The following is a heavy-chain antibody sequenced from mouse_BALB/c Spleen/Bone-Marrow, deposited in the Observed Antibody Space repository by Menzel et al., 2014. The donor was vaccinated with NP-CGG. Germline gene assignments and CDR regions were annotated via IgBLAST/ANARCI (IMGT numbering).Heavy chain of an antibody. CDR3: GRGDDYDGDFDR. D-gene: IGHD2-4*01. V-gene: IGHV1-37*01. CDR2: INPYNGDT. CDR1: GYSFXGYF. J-gene: IGHJ2*01. Sequence: VQLQQSGPELVKPGASVKISCKASGYSFXGYFMNWVKQSHGESLEWIGRINPYNGDTFYNQKFKGKATLTVDKSSSTAHMELLSLTSEDSAVYYCGRGDDYDGDFDRWGQGTTLTVSS.